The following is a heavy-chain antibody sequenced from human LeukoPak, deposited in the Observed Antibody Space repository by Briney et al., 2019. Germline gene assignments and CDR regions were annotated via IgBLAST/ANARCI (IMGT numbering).Heavy chain of an antibody. CDR2: IDPIDSYT. D-gene: IGHD4-17*01. Sequence: GESLRISCKGSGYIFSNYWISWVRQMPGKGLEWMGRIDPIDSYTNYSPSFQGHVTMSVDKSTSTAYLQWSSPKASDTAMYYCARQTTVTTQSDYWGQGTQVTVSS. J-gene: IGHJ4*02. V-gene: IGHV5-10-1*01. CDR1: GYIFSNYW. CDR3: ARQTTVTTQSDY.